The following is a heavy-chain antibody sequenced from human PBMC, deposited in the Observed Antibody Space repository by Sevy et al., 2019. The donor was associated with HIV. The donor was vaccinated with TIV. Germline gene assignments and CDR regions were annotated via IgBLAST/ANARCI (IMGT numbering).Heavy chain of an antibody. V-gene: IGHV3-73*01. Sequence: GGSLRLSCAASGFTFSGSAMHWVRQASGKGLEWVGRRSKANDYATGYAASVQGRFTISRDDSKNTAYLQMNSLKTEDTAVYYCTRNYDFWSGYPNNWFDPWGQGTLVTVSS. D-gene: IGHD3-3*01. CDR3: TRNYDFWSGYPNNWFDP. CDR1: GFTFSGSA. J-gene: IGHJ5*02. CDR2: RSKANDYAT.